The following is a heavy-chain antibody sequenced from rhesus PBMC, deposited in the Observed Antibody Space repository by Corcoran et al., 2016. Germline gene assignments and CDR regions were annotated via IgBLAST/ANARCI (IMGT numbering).Heavy chain of an antibody. CDR1: GGSISSNY. CDR2: IYGSSGSP. V-gene: IGHV4-160*01. Sequence: QVQLQESGPGLVKPSETLSLTCAVSGGSISSNYWSWIRQPPGKGLEWIGYIYGSSGSPFYNPSLKSRVTISTDTSKNQFSLKLSSVTAADTAVYYCARDRGYSGYSYFDYWGQGVLVTVSS. J-gene: IGHJ4*01. CDR3: ARDRGYSGYSYFDY. D-gene: IGHD5-42*01.